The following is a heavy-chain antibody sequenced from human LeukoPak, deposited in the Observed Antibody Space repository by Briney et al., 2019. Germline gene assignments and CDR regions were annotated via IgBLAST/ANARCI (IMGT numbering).Heavy chain of an antibody. CDR2: IYTSGST. V-gene: IGHV4-61*02. Sequence: PSQTLSLTCSVSGGSISSGSYYWSWIRQPAGKGLEWIGRIYTSGSTNYNPSLKSRVTMSVDTSKNQFSLKLSSVTAADTAVYYCAREGPGRSFDYWGQGTLVTVSS. CDR1: GGSISSGSYY. CDR3: AREGPGRSFDY. J-gene: IGHJ4*02.